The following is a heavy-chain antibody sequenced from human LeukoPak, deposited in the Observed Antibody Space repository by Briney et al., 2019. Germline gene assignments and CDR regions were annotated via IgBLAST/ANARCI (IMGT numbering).Heavy chain of an antibody. CDR3: ARQDGLPTRQACYFYL. CDR2: IYPSDSDT. Sequence: GESLKISCKGSGYSFTSYWIAWVRQMPGKGLEWMGIIYPSDSDTRYNPSFQAQVTISADKSISTAYLQWSSLQASDTAMYYCARQDGLPTRQACYFYLRGRGNLVTVSS. D-gene: IGHD5-24*01. V-gene: IGHV5-51*01. CDR1: GYSFTSYW. J-gene: IGHJ2*01.